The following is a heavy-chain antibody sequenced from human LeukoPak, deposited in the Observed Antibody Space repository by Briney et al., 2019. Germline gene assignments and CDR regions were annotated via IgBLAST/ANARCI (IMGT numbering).Heavy chain of an antibody. Sequence: GGSLRLSCAASGFTFSSYWMHWVRHAPGKGLVWASRINSDGSSTGYADSVKGRFTISRDNTKNTLYLQMNSLRAEDTAMYYCATSRTFDYWGQGTLVTVSS. CDR1: GFTFSSYW. D-gene: IGHD1-1*01. J-gene: IGHJ4*02. V-gene: IGHV3-74*01. CDR3: ATSRTFDY. CDR2: INSDGSST.